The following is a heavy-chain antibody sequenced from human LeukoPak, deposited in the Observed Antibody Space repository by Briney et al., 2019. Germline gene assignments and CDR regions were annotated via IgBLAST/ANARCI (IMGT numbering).Heavy chain of an antibody. Sequence: SVKVSCKASGGTFSSYAISWVRQAPGQGLEWMGGIIRIFGTANYAQKFQGRATITADESTSTAYMELSSLRSEDTAVYYCARVGEDIVVVPAAPDYYYYYMDVWGKGTTVTVSS. CDR1: GGTFSSYA. J-gene: IGHJ6*03. CDR2: IIRIFGTA. CDR3: ARVGEDIVVVPAAPDYYYYYMDV. V-gene: IGHV1-69*13. D-gene: IGHD2-2*01.